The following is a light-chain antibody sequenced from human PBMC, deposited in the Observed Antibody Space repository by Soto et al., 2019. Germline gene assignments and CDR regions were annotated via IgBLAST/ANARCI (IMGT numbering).Light chain of an antibody. J-gene: IGLJ2*01. CDR1: SGSVSTSYY. Sequence: QNVVTQEPSFSVSPGRTVTLTCGLSSGSVSTSYYPSWYQQTPGQAPRPLIYSTNTRSSGVPDRFSGSILGNKAALTITGAQADDESDYYCVLYMGSGISVFGGGTKVTVL. CDR3: VLYMGSGISV. V-gene: IGLV8-61*01. CDR2: STN.